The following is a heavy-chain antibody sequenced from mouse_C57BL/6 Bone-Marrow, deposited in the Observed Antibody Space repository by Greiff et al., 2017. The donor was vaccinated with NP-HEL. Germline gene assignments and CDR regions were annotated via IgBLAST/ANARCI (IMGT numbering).Heavy chain of an antibody. V-gene: IGHV1-20*01. J-gene: IGHJ3*01. D-gene: IGHD1-1*01. CDR1: GYSFTGYF. Sequence: VQLKESGPELVKPGDSVKISCKASGYSFTGYFMNWVMQSHGKSLEWIGRINPYNGDPFYNQKFKGKATLTVDKSSSTSHMELRSLTAEDSAVYYCARAGCSSSWFAYWGQGTLVTVSA. CDR3: ARAGCSSSWFAY. CDR2: INPYNGDP.